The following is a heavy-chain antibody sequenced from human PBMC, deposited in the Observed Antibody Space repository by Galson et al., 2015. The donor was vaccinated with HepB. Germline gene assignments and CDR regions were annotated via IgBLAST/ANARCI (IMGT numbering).Heavy chain of an antibody. Sequence: TLRLSCAASGFTFSSYAMHWVRQAPGKGLEWVAVISYDGSNKYYADSVKGRFTISRDNSKNTLYLQMNSLRAEDTAVYYCARDEGVLRFLEWLFYYYGMDVWGQGTTVTVSS. CDR1: GFTFSSYA. J-gene: IGHJ6*02. D-gene: IGHD3-3*01. CDR3: ARDEGVLRFLEWLFYYYGMDV. V-gene: IGHV3-30-3*01. CDR2: ISYDGSNK.